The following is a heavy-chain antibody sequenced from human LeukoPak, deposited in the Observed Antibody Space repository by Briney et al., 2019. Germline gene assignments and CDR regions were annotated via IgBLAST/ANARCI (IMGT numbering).Heavy chain of an antibody. V-gene: IGHV4-59*01. J-gene: IGHJ6*03. CDR2: IYYSGST. D-gene: IGHD3-22*01. CDR3: ARFYYDSSGSYYYYMDV. CDR1: GGSISSYY. Sequence: KPSETLSLTCTVSGGSISSYYWSWLRQPPGKGLEWIGYIYYSGSTNYNPSLKSRVTISVDTSKNQFSLKLSSVTAADTAVYYCARFYYDSSGSYYYYMDVWGKGTTVTVSS.